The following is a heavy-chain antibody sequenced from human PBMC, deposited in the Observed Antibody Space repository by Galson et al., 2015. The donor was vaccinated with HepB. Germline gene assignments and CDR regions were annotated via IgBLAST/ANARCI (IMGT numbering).Heavy chain of an antibody. D-gene: IGHD3-22*01. V-gene: IGHV1-69-2*01. CDR3: ATDRGDTMIVVESYAFDI. J-gene: IGHJ3*02. Sequence: VKVSCKVSGYTFTDYYMHWVQQAPGKGLEWMGLVDPEDGETIYAEKFQGRVTITADTSTDTAYMELSSLRSEDTAVYYCATDRGDTMIVVESYAFDIWGQGTMVTVSS. CDR1: GYTFTDYY. CDR2: VDPEDGET.